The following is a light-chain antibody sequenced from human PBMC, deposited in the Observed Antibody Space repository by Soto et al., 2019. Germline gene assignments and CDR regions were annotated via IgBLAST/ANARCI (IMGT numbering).Light chain of an antibody. J-gene: IGLJ2*01. CDR1: SSDVGGYNY. CDR2: DVS. Sequence: QSVLTQPASVSGSPGQSITISCTGTSSDVGGYNYVSWYQQHPGKAPKLMIYDVSNRPSGVSNRFSGSKSGNTASLTISGLQAEDEADYHCSSYISSSTLVVFGGGTKLTVL. CDR3: SSYISSSTLVV. V-gene: IGLV2-14*01.